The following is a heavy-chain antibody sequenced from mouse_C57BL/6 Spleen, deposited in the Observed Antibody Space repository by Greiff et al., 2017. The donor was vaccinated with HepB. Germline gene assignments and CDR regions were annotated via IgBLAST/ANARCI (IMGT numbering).Heavy chain of an antibody. D-gene: IGHD2-2*01. CDR1: GYTFTSYW. CDR2: IDPSDSET. CDR3: TMVTTGFAY. J-gene: IGHJ3*01. Sequence: VQLVESGAELVRPGSSVKLSCKASGYTFTSYWMHWVKQRPIQGLEWIGNIDPSDSETHYNQKFKDKATLTVDKSSSTAYMQLSSLTSEDSAVYYCTMVTTGFAYWGQGTLVTVSA. V-gene: IGHV1-52*01.